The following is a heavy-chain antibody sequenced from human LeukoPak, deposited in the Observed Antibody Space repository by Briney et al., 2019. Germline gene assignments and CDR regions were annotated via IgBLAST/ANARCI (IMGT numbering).Heavy chain of an antibody. CDR1: GGSISNKY. Sequence: SETLSLTCTVSGGSISNKYWSWIRQPPGKGLEWIGYIYYSGSTNYNPSLKSRVTILVDTSKNQFSLKLSSVTAADTAVYYCARGIYDSSGYYHYYFDYWGQGTLVTVSS. J-gene: IGHJ4*02. CDR2: IYYSGST. D-gene: IGHD3-22*01. CDR3: ARGIYDSSGYYHYYFDY. V-gene: IGHV4-59*01.